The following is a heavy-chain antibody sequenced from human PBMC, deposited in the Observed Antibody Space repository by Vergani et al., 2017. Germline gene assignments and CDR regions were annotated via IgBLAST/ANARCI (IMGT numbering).Heavy chain of an antibody. CDR3: AKDKGRPPWSIAAPGVFLYGMDV. J-gene: IGHJ6*02. CDR2: ISGSGGST. CDR1: GFTFSSYA. D-gene: IGHD6-6*01. V-gene: IGHV3-23*01. Sequence: EVQLLESGGGLVQPGGSLRLSCAASGFTFSSYAMSWVRQAPGKGLEWVSAISGSGGSTYYADSVKGRFTISRDNSKNTLYLQMNSLRAEDTAVYYCAKDKGRPPWSIAAPGVFLYGMDVWGQGTTVTVSS.